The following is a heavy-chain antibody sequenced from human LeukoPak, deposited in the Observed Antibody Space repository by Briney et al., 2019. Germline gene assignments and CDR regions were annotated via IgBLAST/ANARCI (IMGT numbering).Heavy chain of an antibody. CDR2: IKQDGSEK. J-gene: IGHJ4*02. CDR1: GFTFSSYW. D-gene: IGHD5-18*01. Sequence: GGSLRLSCAASGFTFSSYWMSWVRQAPGKGLEWVANIKQDGSEKYYVDSVKGRFTISRDNAKNSLYLQMNSLRAEDTAVYYCARDYLYSYGYIYFDYWGQGTLVTVSS. CDR3: ARDYLYSYGYIYFDY. V-gene: IGHV3-7*01.